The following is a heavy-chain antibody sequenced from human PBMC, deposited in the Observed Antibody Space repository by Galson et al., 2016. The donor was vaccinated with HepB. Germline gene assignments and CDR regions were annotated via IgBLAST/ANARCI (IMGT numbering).Heavy chain of an antibody. CDR1: GSTFNSYA. CDR2: IIPIFGSP. V-gene: IGHV1-69*13. J-gene: IGHJ4*02. CDR3: ARVANGCWDNHLDY. D-gene: IGHD1-26*01. Sequence: SVKVSCKGSGSTFNSYAITWVRQAPGQGLEWLGGIIPIFGSPIYAQKFQGRVTITADESTSTAFVELSSLRSEDTAFYYCARVANGCWDNHLDYWGQGTLVTVSS.